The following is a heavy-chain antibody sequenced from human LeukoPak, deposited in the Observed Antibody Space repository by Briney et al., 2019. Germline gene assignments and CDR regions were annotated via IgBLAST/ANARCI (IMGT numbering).Heavy chain of an antibody. CDR3: ARDYIGDFNYFDY. CDR2: INSDGSST. D-gene: IGHD4-17*01. Sequence: GGSLRLSCAASGFTFSSYWMHWVRQAPGKGLVWVSRINSDGSSTSYADSVKGRFTISRDNSKNTLYLQMNSPRAEDTAVYYCARDYIGDFNYFDYWGQGTLVTVSS. V-gene: IGHV3-74*01. CDR1: GFTFSSYW. J-gene: IGHJ4*02.